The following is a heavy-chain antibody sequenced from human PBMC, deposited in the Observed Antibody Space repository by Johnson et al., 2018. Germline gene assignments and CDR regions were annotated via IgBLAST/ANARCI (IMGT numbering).Heavy chain of an antibody. Sequence: QVQLVESGGGVVQPGRSLRLSCAASGFTFSSYGMHWVRQAPGKGLEWVAVISDDGNSKFYAESVKGRFTISRDNSKYTMYLQMHSLKAEDTAMYYWARAQGGDYVAEYFQHWGQGTLVTVSS. J-gene: IGHJ1*01. CDR1: GFTFSSYG. D-gene: IGHD4-17*01. CDR3: ARAQGGDYVAEYFQH. CDR2: ISDDGNSK. V-gene: IGHV3-30*03.